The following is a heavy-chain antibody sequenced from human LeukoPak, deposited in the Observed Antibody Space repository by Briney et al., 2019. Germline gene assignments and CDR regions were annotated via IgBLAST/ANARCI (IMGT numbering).Heavy chain of an antibody. CDR1: GGSFSGYY. V-gene: IGHV4-34*01. CDR3: ARVLRFLESELYCFDY. J-gene: IGHJ4*02. Sequence: SETLSLTCAVYGGSFSGYYWSWIRQPPGKGLEWIGEINHSGSTNYNPSLKSRVTISVDTSKNQFSLKLSSVTAADTAVYYCARVLRFLESELYCFDYWGQGTLVTVSS. CDR2: INHSGST. D-gene: IGHD3-3*01.